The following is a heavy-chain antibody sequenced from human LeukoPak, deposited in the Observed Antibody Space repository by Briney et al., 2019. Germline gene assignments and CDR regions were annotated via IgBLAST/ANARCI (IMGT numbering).Heavy chain of an antibody. CDR3: ARDRYCSGGSCYSVSDDASDI. V-gene: IGHV3-11*01. Sequence: GGSLRLSCAASGFTFSDYYMSWIRQAPGKGLEWVSYISSSGSTIYYADSVEGRFTISRDNAKNSLYLQMNSLRAEDTAVYYCARDRYCSGGSCYSVSDDASDIWGQGTMVTVSS. D-gene: IGHD2-15*01. J-gene: IGHJ3*02. CDR2: ISSSGSTI. CDR1: GFTFSDYY.